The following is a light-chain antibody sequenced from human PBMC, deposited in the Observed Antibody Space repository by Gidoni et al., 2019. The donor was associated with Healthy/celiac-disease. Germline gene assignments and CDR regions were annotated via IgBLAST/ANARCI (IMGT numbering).Light chain of an antibody. J-gene: IGKJ3*01. V-gene: IGKV3-20*01. CDR3: QQYGSSPEFT. CDR2: GAS. Sequence: IALTQSPGTLSLSPGESATRSCRASQSVSSSYLAWYQQKPGQAPRLLIYGASSRATGIPDRFSGSGSGTDFTLTISRLEPEDFAVYYCQQYGSSPEFTFGPGTKVEIK. CDR1: QSVSSSY.